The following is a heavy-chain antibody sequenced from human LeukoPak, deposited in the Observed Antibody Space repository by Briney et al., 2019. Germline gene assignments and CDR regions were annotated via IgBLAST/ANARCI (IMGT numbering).Heavy chain of an antibody. CDR1: GFTFSNYS. D-gene: IGHD3-22*01. Sequence: GGSLRLSCAASGFTFSNYSMNWVRQAPGKGLEWVSYISSSSSIRYYADSVKGRFTISRDNAKNSLYLQMNSLGAEDTAVYYCAREMDYYDSRPIDYWGQGTLVTVSS. CDR2: ISSSSSIR. CDR3: AREMDYYDSRPIDY. J-gene: IGHJ4*02. V-gene: IGHV3-48*01.